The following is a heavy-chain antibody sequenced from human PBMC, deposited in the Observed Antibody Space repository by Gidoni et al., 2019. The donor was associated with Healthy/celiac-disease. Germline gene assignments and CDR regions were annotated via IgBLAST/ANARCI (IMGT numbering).Heavy chain of an antibody. CDR1: GGSFSGYY. V-gene: IGHV4-34*01. Sequence: QVQLQQWGAGLLKPSETLSLSCAVYGGSFSGYYWSWIRQPPGKGLEWIGEINHSGSTNYNPSLRSRVTISVDTSKTQFSLKLSSVTAADTAVYYCAGITMVRGVIFCVRGGYGMDVWGQGTTVTVSS. J-gene: IGHJ6*02. CDR2: INHSGST. D-gene: IGHD3-10*01. CDR3: AGITMVRGVIFCVRGGYGMDV.